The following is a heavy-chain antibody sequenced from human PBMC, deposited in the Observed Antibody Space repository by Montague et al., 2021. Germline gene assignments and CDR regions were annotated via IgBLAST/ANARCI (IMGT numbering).Heavy chain of an antibody. V-gene: IGHV4-39*07. CDR1: GGSISSSSYY. CDR2: IYYSGST. Sequence: SETLSLTCTVSGGSISSSSYYWGWIRQPPGKGLEWIGSIYYSGSTYYNPSLKSRVTISVDTPKNQFSLKLSSVTAADTAVYYCARAEDYYGSGSYLGFDYWGQGTLVTVSS. CDR3: ARAEDYYGSGSYLGFDY. J-gene: IGHJ4*02. D-gene: IGHD3-10*01.